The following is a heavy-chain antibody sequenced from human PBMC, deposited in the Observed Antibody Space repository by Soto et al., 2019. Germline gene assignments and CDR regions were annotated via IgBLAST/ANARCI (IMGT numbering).Heavy chain of an antibody. Sequence: SETLSLTCTVSGDSISNYYWSWIRQPPGKGLEWIGYFYYRGSTNYNPSLKSRVTISVDTSKNQFSLKLSSVTAADTAVYYCASEGAASTDYGGNIDYWGPGTLVTVSS. CDR2: FYYRGST. J-gene: IGHJ4*02. D-gene: IGHD4-17*01. V-gene: IGHV4-59*01. CDR1: GDSISNYY. CDR3: ASEGAASTDYGGNIDY.